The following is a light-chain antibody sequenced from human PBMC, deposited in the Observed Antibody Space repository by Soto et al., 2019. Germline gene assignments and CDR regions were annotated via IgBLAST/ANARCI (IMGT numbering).Light chain of an antibody. Sequence: DIQMTQSPSSLSASVGDRVAITCRASQNINHYLNWYQFKPEKAPKLLIYSTSNLRSGVPPRFSGNGSATEFTPTISTLQPEDCATYYCQQSYTTPRTFGQGSKLEIK. J-gene: IGKJ2*01. CDR1: QNINHY. V-gene: IGKV1-39*01. CDR3: QQSYTTPRT. CDR2: STS.